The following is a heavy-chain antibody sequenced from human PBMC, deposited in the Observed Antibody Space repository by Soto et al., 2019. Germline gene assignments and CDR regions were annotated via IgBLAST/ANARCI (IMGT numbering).Heavy chain of an antibody. V-gene: IGHV3-21*01. D-gene: IGHD6-19*01. CDR3: ARLPVAGTGADY. CDR1: GVIFSSYN. CDR2: ISSGSTYI. Sequence: XGSLRLSCVASGVIFSSYNLNWVRQAPGKGLEWVSSISSGSTYIDYADSVKGRFTISRDNAKSSLYLQMNSLRAEDTAVYYCARLPVAGTGADYSGQGTLVTVSS. J-gene: IGHJ4*02.